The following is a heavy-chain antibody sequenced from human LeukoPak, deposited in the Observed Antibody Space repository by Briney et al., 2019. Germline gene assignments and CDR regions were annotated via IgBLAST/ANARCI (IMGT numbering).Heavy chain of an antibody. CDR1: GFTFDDYA. CDR2: ISWNSGSI. V-gene: IGHV3-9*01. J-gene: IGHJ4*02. CDR3: AKGIASSSWV. D-gene: IGHD6-13*01. Sequence: GGSLRLSCAASGFTFDDYAMHWVRQAPGKGLEWVSGISWNSGSIGYADSVKGRFTISRDNAKNSLYLQMNSLRAEDTALYYCAKGIASSSWVWGQGTLVTVSS.